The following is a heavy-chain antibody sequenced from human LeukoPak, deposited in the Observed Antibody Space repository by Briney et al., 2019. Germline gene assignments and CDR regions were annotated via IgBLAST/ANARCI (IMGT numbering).Heavy chain of an antibody. CDR2: INPNSGGT. D-gene: IGHD6-13*01. CDR1: GYTFTGYY. Sequence: GSGVTVSRKASGYTFTGYYMHWVRQPPGQGLEWVGLINPNSGGTNYAQKFQGRVTMTSDTSISTADMELSRLRSDDTAVYYCARGFSSSLANYWGQGTLVTVCS. V-gene: IGHV1-2*06. CDR3: ARGFSSSLANY. J-gene: IGHJ4*02.